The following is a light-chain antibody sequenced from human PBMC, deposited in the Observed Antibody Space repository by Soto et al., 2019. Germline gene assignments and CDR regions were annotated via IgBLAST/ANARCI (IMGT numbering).Light chain of an antibody. CDR1: QSINSAH. V-gene: IGKV3-20*01. CDR3: QLYGRSPQ. Sequence: EIVLTQSPGSLSLSPGERVTLSCRASQSINSAHLAWYQQRPGQAPRLLIYATSRGATGTPDRFSGSGAGTDFTLNISGLEPEDFAVYYCQLYGRSPQFGQGTKLEIK. J-gene: IGKJ2*01. CDR2: ATS.